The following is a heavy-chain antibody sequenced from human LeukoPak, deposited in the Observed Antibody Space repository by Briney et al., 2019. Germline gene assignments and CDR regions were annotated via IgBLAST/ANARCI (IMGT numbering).Heavy chain of an antibody. V-gene: IGHV4-31*03. CDR1: GGSISSGGYY. Sequence: PSETLSLTCTVSGGSISSGGYYWSWIRQHPGKGLEWIGYIYYSGSTYYNPSLKSRVTISVETSKNQFSLKLSSVTAADTAVYYCARVEHGYVVGPKGKIAVYYYYYYMDVWGKGTTVTVSS. CDR2: IYYSGST. CDR3: ARVEHGYVVGPKGKIAVYYYYYYMDV. J-gene: IGHJ6*03. D-gene: IGHD5-12*01.